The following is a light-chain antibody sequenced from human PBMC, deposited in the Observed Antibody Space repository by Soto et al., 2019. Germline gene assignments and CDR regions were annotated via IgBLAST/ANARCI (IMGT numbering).Light chain of an antibody. J-gene: IGLJ3*02. V-gene: IGLV2-23*02. CDR2: EVN. CDR1: SSDVGGYNF. Sequence: QSALTQPASVSGSPGQSITISCTGTSSDVGGYNFVSWYQHHPGKAPKLMICEVNKRPSGVSNRFSGSKSGNTASLTISGLQAEDEADYYCCSYAGSSTWVFGGGTKLTVL. CDR3: CSYAGSSTWV.